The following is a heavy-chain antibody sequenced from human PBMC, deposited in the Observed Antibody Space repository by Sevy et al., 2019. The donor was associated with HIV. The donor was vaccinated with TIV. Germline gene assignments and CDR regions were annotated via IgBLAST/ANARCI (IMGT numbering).Heavy chain of an antibody. D-gene: IGHD2-21*02. V-gene: IGHV1-69*13. CDR3: ASGGDGTLYYYYGMDV. CDR2: IIPIFGTA. CDR1: GGTFSSYA. J-gene: IGHJ6*02. Sequence: ASVKVSCKASGGTFSSYAISWVRQAPGQGLEWMGGIIPIFGTANYAQTFQGRVTITADESTSTAYMELSSLRSEDTAVYYCASGGDGTLYYYYGMDVWGQGTTVTVSS.